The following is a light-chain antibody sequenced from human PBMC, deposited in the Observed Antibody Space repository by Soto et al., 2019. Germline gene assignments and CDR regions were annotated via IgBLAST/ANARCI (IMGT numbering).Light chain of an antibody. CDR2: GAS. J-gene: IGKJ1*01. V-gene: IGKV3-20*01. CDR1: QSIISNN. CDR3: HQYDSAPRT. Sequence: EIVLTQSPGTLSESPGERVTLSCRASQSIISNNLAWYQQKPGQAPRLLIYGASSRATGIPDRFSGSGSGTDFTLTISRLEPEDFAMYYCHQYDSAPRTFGQGTKVEIK.